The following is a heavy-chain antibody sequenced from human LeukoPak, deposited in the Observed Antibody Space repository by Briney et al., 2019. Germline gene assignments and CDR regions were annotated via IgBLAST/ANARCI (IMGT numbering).Heavy chain of an antibody. CDR3: ARGWRSSGYYFDY. D-gene: IGHD3-22*01. Sequence: PSETLSLTCTVSGGSISSYYWSWIRQPPGKGLEWIGYIYYSGSTNYNPSLKSRVTISVDTSKNQFSLKLSSVTAADTAVYYCARGWRSSGYYFDYWGQGTLVTVSS. V-gene: IGHV4-59*01. J-gene: IGHJ4*02. CDR1: GGSISSYY. CDR2: IYYSGST.